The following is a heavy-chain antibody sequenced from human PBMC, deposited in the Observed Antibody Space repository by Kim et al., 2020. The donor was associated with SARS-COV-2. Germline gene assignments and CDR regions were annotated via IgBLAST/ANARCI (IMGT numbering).Heavy chain of an antibody. CDR1: GFTFSSYA. CDR3: ARRASGTYGHFDY. Sequence: GGSLRLSCAASGFTFSSYAMRWVRQAPGKGLEWVSSISDSGGRTSYADSVKGRFTISRDNSKNTLYLQMNSLRADDTAVYYCARRASGTYGHFDYWGQGTLVTVSS. CDR2: ISDSGGRT. D-gene: IGHD1-26*01. V-gene: IGHV3-23*01. J-gene: IGHJ4*02.